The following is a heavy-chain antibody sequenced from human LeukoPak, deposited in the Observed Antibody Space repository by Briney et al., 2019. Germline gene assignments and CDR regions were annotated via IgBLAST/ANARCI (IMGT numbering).Heavy chain of an antibody. CDR2: INGEGSIV. D-gene: IGHD5-24*01. CDR3: VRDRTLGVRDGFILA. V-gene: IGHV3-74*01. J-gene: IGHJ5*02. CDR1: GFTFSSYW. Sequence: GGSLRLSCAASGFTFSSYWMHWVRQGPGIGLVWVSRINGEGSIVNYADSVQGRFTISRDNAKNSLSLQMSSLRVEDTAVYYCVRDRTLGVRDGFILAWGQGTLVTVSS.